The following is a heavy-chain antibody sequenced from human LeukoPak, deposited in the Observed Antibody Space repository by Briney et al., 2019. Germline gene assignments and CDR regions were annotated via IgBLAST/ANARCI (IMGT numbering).Heavy chain of an antibody. CDR2: IRYDGTKT. CDR1: GFMFKNYG. D-gene: IGHD6-19*01. CDR3: AKEGAPHIGSGLLIY. J-gene: IGHJ4*01. V-gene: IGHV3-30*02. Sequence: PGESLRLSCAASGFMFKNYGMHWVRQVPGKGLQWVAFIRYDGTKTYYADSMKDRFTISRDNSKNTLSLQINSLRTEDTAVYYCAKEGAPHIGSGLLIYWGQGTLVTVSS.